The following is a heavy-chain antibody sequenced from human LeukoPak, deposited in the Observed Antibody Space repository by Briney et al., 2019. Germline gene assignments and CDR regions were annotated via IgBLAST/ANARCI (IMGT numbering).Heavy chain of an antibody. CDR3: ARDNYYGSGSSAMDV. Sequence: SETLSLTCTVSGGSISRYYWSWIRQPPGKGVEGMGYIYYSGSSNYNHSLKSRVTISVDTSKNQFSLKLSSVTAADTAVYYCARDNYYGSGSSAMDVWGKGTTVTVSS. CDR2: IYYSGSS. D-gene: IGHD3-10*01. CDR1: GGSISRYY. V-gene: IGHV4-59*01. J-gene: IGHJ6*03.